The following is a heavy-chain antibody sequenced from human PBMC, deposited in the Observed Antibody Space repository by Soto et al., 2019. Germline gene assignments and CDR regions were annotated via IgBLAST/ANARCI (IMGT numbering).Heavy chain of an antibody. J-gene: IGHJ4*02. CDR3: ARGYGEEWQTSDF. V-gene: IGHV4-34*01. D-gene: IGHD3-10*01. CDR2: IHHDGGT. CDR1: GGSFSRYH. Sequence: QVQLQQWGAGLLKPSETLSLTCTVYGGSFSRYHWNWIRQAPGKGLEWIGEIHHDGGTNYSPSLEGRVTISVDTSKNEFSLKLSSVTAADTGVYYCARGYGEEWQTSDFWGQGTLVTVSS.